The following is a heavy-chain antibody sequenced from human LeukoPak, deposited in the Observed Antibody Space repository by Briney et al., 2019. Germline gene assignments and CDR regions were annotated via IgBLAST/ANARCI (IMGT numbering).Heavy chain of an antibody. CDR1: GFTVSSYA. CDR2: ISGSGDST. CDR3: AKGSRFLEWLLSEPYYYYGMDV. J-gene: IGHJ6*02. V-gene: IGHV3-23*01. Sequence: GASLRLSCAASGFTVSSYAMSWVRQAPGKGLEWVSAISGSGDSTYYADSVKGRFTISRDNSKNTLYLQMNSLRAEDTAVYYCAKGSRFLEWLLSEPYYYYGMDVWGQGTTVTVSS. D-gene: IGHD3-3*01.